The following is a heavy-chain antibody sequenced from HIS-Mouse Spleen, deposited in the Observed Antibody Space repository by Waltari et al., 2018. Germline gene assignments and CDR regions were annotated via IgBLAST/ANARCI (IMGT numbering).Heavy chain of an antibody. D-gene: IGHD1-7*01. CDR1: GGSISSSSYY. Sequence: QLQLQESGPGLVKPSETLSLTCTVSGGSISSSSYYWGWIRQPPGKGLEWIGSIYYSGSTYYNPSLKSRVTISVDTSKNQFSLKLSSVTAADTAVYYCARLITGTTVDPGKNWFDPWGQGTLVTVSS. J-gene: IGHJ5*02. CDR2: IYYSGST. V-gene: IGHV4-39*07. CDR3: ARLITGTTVDPGKNWFDP.